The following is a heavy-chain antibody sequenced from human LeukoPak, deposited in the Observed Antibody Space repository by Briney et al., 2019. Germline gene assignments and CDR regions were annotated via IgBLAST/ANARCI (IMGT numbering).Heavy chain of an antibody. CDR1: GGSFSGYY. J-gene: IGHJ4*02. Sequence: SETLSLTCAVYGGSFSGYYWSWIRQPPGKGLEWIGEINHSGSTNYNPSLKSRVTISVDTSKNQFSLKLSSVTAADTAVYYCAGVGRFSFDYWGKGTLVTVSS. D-gene: IGHD3-16*01. V-gene: IGHV4-34*01. CDR2: INHSGST. CDR3: AGVGRFSFDY.